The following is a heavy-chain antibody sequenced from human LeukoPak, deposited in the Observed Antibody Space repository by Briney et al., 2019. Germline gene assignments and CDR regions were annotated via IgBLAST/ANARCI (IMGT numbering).Heavy chain of an antibody. D-gene: IGHD5-24*01. V-gene: IGHV3-30*02. CDR3: AKDLKRWENFHS. J-gene: IGHJ4*02. Sequence: PGGSLRLSCAASGFTVSSYGMHWVRQAPGKGLEWVAFIMYDGSNKYYADSVQGRFTISRDTSKNTLYLQMSSLRAEDTAVYYCAKDLKRWENFHSWGQGTLVTVSS. CDR1: GFTVSSYG. CDR2: IMYDGSNK.